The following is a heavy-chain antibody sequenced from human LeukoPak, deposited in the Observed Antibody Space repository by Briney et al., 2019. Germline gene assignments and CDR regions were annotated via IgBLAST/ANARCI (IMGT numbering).Heavy chain of an antibody. D-gene: IGHD6-13*01. J-gene: IGHJ3*02. CDR2: IVPIFGTT. CDR1: GGTFSSYA. V-gene: IGHV1-69*13. Sequence: ASVKVSCKAPGGTFSSYAISWVRQAPGQGLEWMGGIVPIFGTTNYAQKFQGRVTITADESTSTAYMEQSSLRSEDTAVYYCARGFMTGGIAATDDAFDIWGQGTMVTVSS. CDR3: ARGFMTGGIAATDDAFDI.